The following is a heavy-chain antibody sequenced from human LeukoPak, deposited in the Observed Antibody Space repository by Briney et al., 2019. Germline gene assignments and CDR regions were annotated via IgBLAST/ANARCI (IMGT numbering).Heavy chain of an antibody. CDR3: ARRSGSWYRKQSLFDY. V-gene: IGHV4-59*12. J-gene: IGHJ4*02. D-gene: IGHD6-13*01. CDR1: GGSISNKY. CDR2: IYYSGST. Sequence: SETLSLTCTVSGGSISNKYWSWIRQPPGKGLEWIGYIYYSGSTNYNPSLKSRVTILVDTSKNQFSLKLSSVTAADTAVYYCARRSGSWYRKQSLFDYWGQGTLVTVSS.